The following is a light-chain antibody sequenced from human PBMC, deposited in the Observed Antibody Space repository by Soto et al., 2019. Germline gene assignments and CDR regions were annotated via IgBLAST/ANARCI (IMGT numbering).Light chain of an antibody. Sequence: QSALTQPASVSGSPGQSSTISCTGTSNDVGAFNYVSWYQQHPGKAPKVIIYEVINRPSGVSNRFSGSKSGNTASLTISGLQAEDEADYYCNSYTTTSARVFGGGTKLTVL. V-gene: IGLV2-14*01. CDR1: SNDVGAFNY. CDR3: NSYTTTSARV. J-gene: IGLJ3*02. CDR2: EVI.